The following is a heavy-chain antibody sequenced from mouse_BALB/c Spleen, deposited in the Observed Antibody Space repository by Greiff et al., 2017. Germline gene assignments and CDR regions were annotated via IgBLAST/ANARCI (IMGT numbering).Heavy chain of an antibody. CDR2: IYPGSGST. V-gene: IGHV1S22*01. Sequence: LQQPGSELVRPGASVKLSCKASGYTFTSYWMHWVKQRHGQGLEWIGNIYPGSGSTNYDEKFKSKGTLTVDTSSSTAYMHLSSLTSEDSAVYYCTRGWGLDYWGQGTTLTVSS. J-gene: IGHJ2*01. D-gene: IGHD1-1*02. CDR3: TRGWGLDY. CDR1: GYTFTSYW.